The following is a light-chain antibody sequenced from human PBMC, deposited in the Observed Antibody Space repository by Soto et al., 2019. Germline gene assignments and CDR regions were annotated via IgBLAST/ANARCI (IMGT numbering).Light chain of an antibody. V-gene: IGKV1-8*01. CDR2: AAS. J-gene: IGKJ1*01. CDR3: QQYYSYPQT. Sequence: AIRMTQSPSSLSASTGDRVTITCRASQGISSYLAWYQQKPGKAPKLLIYAASTLQSGVPSRFSGSGSGTDFTLTISCLQYEDFATYYCQQYYSYPQTFGPGTKVDIK. CDR1: QGISSY.